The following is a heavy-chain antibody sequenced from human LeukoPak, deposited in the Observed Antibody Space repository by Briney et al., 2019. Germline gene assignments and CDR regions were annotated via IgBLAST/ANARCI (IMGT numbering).Heavy chain of an antibody. Sequence: SVKVSCKASGGTFSSYAISWVRQAPGQGLEWMGRIIHIFGTANYAQKFQGRVTITTDESTSTAYMELSSLRSEDTAVYYCASSVQFGELHPDYYYYYYMDVWGKGTTVTASS. D-gene: IGHD3-10*01. J-gene: IGHJ6*03. CDR3: ASSVQFGELHPDYYYYYYMDV. V-gene: IGHV1-69*05. CDR1: GGTFSSYA. CDR2: IIHIFGTA.